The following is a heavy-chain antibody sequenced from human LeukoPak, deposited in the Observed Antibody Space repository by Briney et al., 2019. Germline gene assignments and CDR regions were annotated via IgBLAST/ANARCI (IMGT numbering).Heavy chain of an antibody. CDR1: GFTFSSYG. CDR3: AKDRRGDYYYYMDV. V-gene: IGHV3-33*06. J-gene: IGHJ6*03. D-gene: IGHD4-17*01. Sequence: PGGSLRLSCAASGFTFSSYGMHWVRQAPGKGLEWVAVIWYDGSNKYYADSVKGRFTISRDNSKNTLYLQMNSLRAEDTAVYYCAKDRRGDYYYYMDVWGKGTTVTVSS. CDR2: IWYDGSNK.